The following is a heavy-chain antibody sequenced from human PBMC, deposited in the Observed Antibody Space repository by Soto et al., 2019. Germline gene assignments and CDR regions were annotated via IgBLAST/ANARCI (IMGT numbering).Heavy chain of an antibody. D-gene: IGHD2-15*01. CDR1: AYSFTNYW. CDR2: IDPSNSFT. Sequence: GESLKISCKGSAYSFTNYWISWVRQMPGKGLEWMGRIDPSNSFTNYSPSFRGHVTISADKSISTAYLQWSSLKASDTAMYYCARGRKGDCSGGSCYLFDYWGQGTLVTVSS. J-gene: IGHJ4*01. CDR3: ARGRKGDCSGGSCYLFDY. V-gene: IGHV5-10-1*01.